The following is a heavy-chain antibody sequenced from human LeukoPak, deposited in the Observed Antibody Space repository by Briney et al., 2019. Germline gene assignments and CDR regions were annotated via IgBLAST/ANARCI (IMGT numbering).Heavy chain of an antibody. D-gene: IGHD5-24*01. CDR1: GGTLSSYA. V-gene: IGHV1-69*05. CDR3: AATGKRGDGLYFDY. CDR2: IIPIFVAA. J-gene: IGHJ4*02. Sequence: RASVTVSYKASGGTLSSYAISWVRQAPGQGLEWMGGIIPIFVAANSAQKFQDGVTITTDQSTSTAYTELTSMSPEDPAVYNIAATGKRGDGLYFDYWGQGTLVTVSS.